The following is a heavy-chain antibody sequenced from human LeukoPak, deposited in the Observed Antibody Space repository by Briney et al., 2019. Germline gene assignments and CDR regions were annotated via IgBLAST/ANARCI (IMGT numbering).Heavy chain of an antibody. CDR1: GGSINNNW. CDR2: IYHSGTT. Sequence: TSGTLSLTCAVSGGSINNNWWSWVRQPPGKQLEWIGEIYHSGTTYYNPSLKSRVTISVDKSKNQFSLKLSSVTAADTAVYYCARPSGGTPFKRFDYWGQGTLVTVSS. D-gene: IGHD1-1*01. J-gene: IGHJ4*02. V-gene: IGHV4-4*02. CDR3: ARPSGGTPFKRFDY.